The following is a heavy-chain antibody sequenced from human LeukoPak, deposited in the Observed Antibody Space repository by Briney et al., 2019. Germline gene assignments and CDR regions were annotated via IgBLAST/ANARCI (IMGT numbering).Heavy chain of an antibody. D-gene: IGHD6-19*01. J-gene: IGHJ4*02. Sequence: GGSLRLSCAASGFTFTSYWMSWVRQAPGKGLECVANIKQDGSEKYYVDSVKGRFTISRDNAKNSLYLQMNSLRAEDTAVYYCARDRIAVAGTPLDYWGQGTLVTVSS. CDR2: IKQDGSEK. CDR3: ARDRIAVAGTPLDY. V-gene: IGHV3-7*01. CDR1: GFTFTSYW.